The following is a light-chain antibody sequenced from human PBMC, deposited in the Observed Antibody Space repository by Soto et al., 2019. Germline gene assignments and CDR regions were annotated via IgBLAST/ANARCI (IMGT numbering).Light chain of an antibody. Sequence: EIVLTQSPGTLSLSPGERATLSCRASQSVSYYLAWYQQKPGQAPRLLIYDASSRATGVPDRFSGSGSGTDFTLTISRLEPEDFAVYYCQQYNNWPPVTFGPGTKVDIK. V-gene: IGKV3-20*01. CDR3: QQYNNWPPVT. CDR1: QSVSYY. J-gene: IGKJ3*01. CDR2: DAS.